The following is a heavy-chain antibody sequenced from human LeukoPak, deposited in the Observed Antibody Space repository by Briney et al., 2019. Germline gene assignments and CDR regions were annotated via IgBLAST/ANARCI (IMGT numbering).Heavy chain of an antibody. J-gene: IGHJ3*02. Sequence: SETLSLTCTVSGGSISSYYWSWIRQPPGKGLEWIGYIYYSGSTNYNPSLKSRVTISVDTSKNQFSLKLSSVTAADTAVYYCARPGQQLVRLGAFDIWGQGTMVTVSS. CDR1: GGSISSYY. D-gene: IGHD6-13*01. CDR2: IYYSGST. V-gene: IGHV4-59*08. CDR3: ARPGQQLVRLGAFDI.